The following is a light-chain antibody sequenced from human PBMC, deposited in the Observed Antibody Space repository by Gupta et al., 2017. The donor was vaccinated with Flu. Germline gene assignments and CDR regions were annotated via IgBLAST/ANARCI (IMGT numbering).Light chain of an antibody. V-gene: IGKV3-20*01. Sequence: EIVLTQSPGTLSLSPGERATRSCRASQSVSSSYLAWYQQKPGQAPRLLIYGASSRATGIPDRFSGSGSGTDFTLTISRLEPEDFAVYYCQQYGSSPRTFGQRTKVEIK. J-gene: IGKJ1*01. CDR1: QSVSSSY. CDR2: GAS. CDR3: QQYGSSPRT.